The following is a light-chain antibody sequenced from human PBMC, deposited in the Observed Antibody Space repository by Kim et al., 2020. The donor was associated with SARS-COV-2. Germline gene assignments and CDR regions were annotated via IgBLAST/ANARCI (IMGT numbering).Light chain of an antibody. CDR1: QSVSSY. Sequence: SPEERSTLSPRASQSVSSYLPWYQQRPGQAPRLLIYDASTRATGIPASFSGSGSGTDFTLPISSLEPEDFAVYYCQQRSNWPPLTFGGGTKLEI. CDR3: QQRSNWPPLT. J-gene: IGKJ4*01. CDR2: DAS. V-gene: IGKV3-11*01.